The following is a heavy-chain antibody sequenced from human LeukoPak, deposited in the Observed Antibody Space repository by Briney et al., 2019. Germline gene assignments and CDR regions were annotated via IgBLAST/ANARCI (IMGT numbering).Heavy chain of an antibody. D-gene: IGHD4-23*01. CDR3: ARIATVVTPRGWFDP. Sequence: GGSLRLSCAASGFTFSSYSMNWVRQAPGKGLEWVSCISSTSSTMYYADSVKGRFTISRDNAKNSLYLQMNSLRAEDTAVYYCARIATVVTPRGWFDPWGQATLVTLPS. V-gene: IGHV3-48*04. CDR1: GFTFSSYS. J-gene: IGHJ5*02. CDR2: ISSTSSTM.